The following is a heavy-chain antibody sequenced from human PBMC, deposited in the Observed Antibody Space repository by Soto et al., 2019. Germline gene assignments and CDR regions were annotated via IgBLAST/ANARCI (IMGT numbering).Heavy chain of an antibody. CDR2: ISWDGGST. CDR3: AKAKTAAGYNYYYYGMDV. D-gene: IGHD6-13*01. Sequence: GGSLRLSCAASGFTFDDYTMHWVRQAPGKGLEWVSLISWDGGSTYYADSVKGRFTISRDNSKNSLYLQMNSLRTEDTALYYCAKAKTAAGYNYYYYGMDVWGQGTTVTVSS. J-gene: IGHJ6*02. V-gene: IGHV3-43*01. CDR1: GFTFDDYT.